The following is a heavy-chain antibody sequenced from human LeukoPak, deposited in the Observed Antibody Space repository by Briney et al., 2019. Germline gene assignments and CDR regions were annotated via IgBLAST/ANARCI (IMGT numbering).Heavy chain of an antibody. J-gene: IGHJ6*02. CDR2: INHSVST. CDR1: GGSFSGYY. Sequence: PSETLSLTWAVYGGSFSGYYWSWIRQPPGKGLEWIGEINHSVSTNYNPSLRSRFSISVDTSKNQFSRKLSSVPAADTAVYYCARGRGGKRSIVVVPAGAFYGMDVWAQGTTVTVSS. V-gene: IGHV4-34*01. D-gene: IGHD2-2*01. CDR3: ARGRGGKRSIVVVPAGAFYGMDV.